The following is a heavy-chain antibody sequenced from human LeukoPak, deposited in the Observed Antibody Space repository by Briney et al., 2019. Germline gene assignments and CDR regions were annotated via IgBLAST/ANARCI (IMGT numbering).Heavy chain of an antibody. CDR3: ARGDYDYVWGSYRYGFDY. J-gene: IGHJ4*02. V-gene: IGHV1-3*01. D-gene: IGHD3-16*02. Sequence: ASMKVSCKASGYTFTSYAMHWVRQAPGQRLEWMGWINAGNGNTKYSQKFQGRVTITRDTSASTAYMELSSLRSEDTAVYYCARGDYDYVWGSYRYGFDYWGQGTLVTVSS. CDR2: INAGNGNT. CDR1: GYTFTSYA.